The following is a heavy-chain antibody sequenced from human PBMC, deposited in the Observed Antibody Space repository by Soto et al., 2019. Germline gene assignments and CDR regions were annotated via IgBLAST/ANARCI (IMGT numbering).Heavy chain of an antibody. CDR2: INAGNGNT. J-gene: IGHJ6*02. CDR1: GYTFTSYF. Sequence: ASVKVSCKASGYTFTSYFLHWVCQAPGQRLEWMGWINAGNGNTKYSQKFQGRVTITSDTSASTAYMELSSLRSEDTAVYYCARLPAAPYYYYDMDVWGQGTSVTVSS. V-gene: IGHV1-3*01. CDR3: ARLPAAPYYYYDMDV. D-gene: IGHD2-2*01.